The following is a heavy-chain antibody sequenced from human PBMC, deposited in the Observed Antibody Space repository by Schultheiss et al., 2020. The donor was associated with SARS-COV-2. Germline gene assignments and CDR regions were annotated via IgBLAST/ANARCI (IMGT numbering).Heavy chain of an antibody. D-gene: IGHD2-2*01. J-gene: IGHJ4*02. V-gene: IGHV3-15*01. Sequence: GGSLRLSCAASGFTFSNAWMSWVRQAPGKGLEWVGRIKSKTDGGTTDYAAPVKGRFTISRDNSKNTLYLQMNSLRAEDTAVYYCAKLIGLVVPAANFDYWGQGTLVTVSS. CDR3: AKLIGLVVPAANFDY. CDR2: IKSKTDGGTT. CDR1: GFTFSNAW.